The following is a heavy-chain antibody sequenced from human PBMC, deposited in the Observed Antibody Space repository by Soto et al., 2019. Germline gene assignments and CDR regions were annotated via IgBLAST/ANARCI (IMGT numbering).Heavy chain of an antibody. CDR2: ISSSSSYI. D-gene: IGHD3-3*01. V-gene: IGHV3-21*01. CDR1: GFTFSSYS. J-gene: IGHJ5*02. Sequence: GGSLRLSCAASGFTFSSYSMNWVRQAPGKGLEWVSSISSSSSYIYYADSVKGRFTISRDNAKNSLYLQMNSLRAEDTAVYYCAGRDTTIFGVVDNWFDPWGQGTLVTVPQ. CDR3: AGRDTTIFGVVDNWFDP.